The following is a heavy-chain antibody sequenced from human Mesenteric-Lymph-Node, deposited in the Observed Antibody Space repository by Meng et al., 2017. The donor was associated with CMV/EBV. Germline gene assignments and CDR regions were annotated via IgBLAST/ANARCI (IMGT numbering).Heavy chain of an antibody. V-gene: IGHV3-43*01. D-gene: IGHD2-2*01. CDR3: AKESMDYALDY. CDR1: GFTFSDYY. CDR2: INWDGGRT. Sequence: GESLKISCAASGFTFSDYYMSWIRQAPGKGLEWVSLINWDGGRTYYSDSVKGRFTISRDNSKNFLYLQMNTLRTDDTALYYCAKESMDYALDYWGQGTLVTVSS. J-gene: IGHJ4*02.